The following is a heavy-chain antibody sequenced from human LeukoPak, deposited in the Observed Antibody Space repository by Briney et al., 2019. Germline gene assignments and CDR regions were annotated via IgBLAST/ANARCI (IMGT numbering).Heavy chain of an antibody. J-gene: IGHJ4*02. Sequence: SETLSLTCTVSGGSISSNNHYWGWIRQPPGKGLEWLGSINYSGTIFYSPSLNSRVTISVDTSGNQFSLKLTSATAADTAVYYCARHPGYSSGWWYFDFWGRGTLVTVSS. V-gene: IGHV4-39*01. D-gene: IGHD5-18*01. CDR1: GGSISSNNHY. CDR2: INYSGTI. CDR3: ARHPGYSSGWWYFDF.